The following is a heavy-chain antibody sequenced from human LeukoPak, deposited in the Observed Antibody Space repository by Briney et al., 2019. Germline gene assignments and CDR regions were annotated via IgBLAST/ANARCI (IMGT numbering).Heavy chain of an antibody. V-gene: IGHV3-53*01. J-gene: IGHJ4*02. CDR2: IYSGGST. Sequence: GGSLRLSCAASGFTVSSNYMSWVRQAPGKGLEWVSVIYSGGSTYYADSVKGRFTISRDNSKNTLYLQMNSLRAEDTAVYYCAKALTRYCSSTSCFNFDYWGQGTLVTVSS. D-gene: IGHD2-2*01. CDR1: GFTVSSNY. CDR3: AKALTRYCSSTSCFNFDY.